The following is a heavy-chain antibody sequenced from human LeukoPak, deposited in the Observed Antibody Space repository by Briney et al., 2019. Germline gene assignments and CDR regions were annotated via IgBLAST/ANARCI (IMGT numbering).Heavy chain of an antibody. V-gene: IGHV4-34*01. J-gene: IGHJ4*02. Sequence: SETLPLTCAVYGGSFSGYYWSWIRQPPGKGLEWIGEINHSGSTNYNPSLKSRVTISVDTSKNQFSLKLSSVTAADTAVYYCARLLNTRRLVPAAMIVSSLRGGFDYWGQGTLVTVSS. CDR1: GGSFSGYY. CDR3: ARLLNTRRLVPAAMIVSSLRGGFDY. D-gene: IGHD2-2*01. CDR2: INHSGST.